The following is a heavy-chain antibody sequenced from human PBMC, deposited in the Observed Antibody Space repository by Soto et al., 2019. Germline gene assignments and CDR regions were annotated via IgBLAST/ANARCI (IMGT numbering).Heavy chain of an antibody. CDR1: GFPFSSYS. V-gene: IGHV3-48*01. Sequence: GGSLRLSCAASGFPFSSYSLNLVRQVPGKGLECVSYISSSRSTIYDADSVKGRFTFSRENAKNSLFRQMDSLRGEDTAVYYCARDSRYSYGSGSYRAMDVRGQETTVT. J-gene: IGHJ6*02. CDR2: ISSSRSTI. CDR3: ARDSRYSYGSGSYRAMDV. D-gene: IGHD3-10*01.